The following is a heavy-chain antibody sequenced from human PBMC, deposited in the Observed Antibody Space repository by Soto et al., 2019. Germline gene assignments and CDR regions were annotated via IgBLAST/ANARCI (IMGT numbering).Heavy chain of an antibody. D-gene: IGHD3-22*01. CDR3: ARGPRYYYDSSGEMN. Sequence: GGSVRLSCAVSGVTFSIYAMHWVRQAPGKGLEWVAVISNDGFNKYYADSVKGRFTVSRDNSKNTLYLQMNSLRAEDTAVYYCARGPRYYYDSSGEMNWGQGT. CDR1: GVTFSIYA. V-gene: IGHV3-30-3*01. J-gene: IGHJ4*02. CDR2: ISNDGFNK.